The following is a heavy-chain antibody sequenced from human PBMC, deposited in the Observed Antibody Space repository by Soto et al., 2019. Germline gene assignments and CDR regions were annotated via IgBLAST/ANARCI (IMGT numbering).Heavy chain of an antibody. D-gene: IGHD2-21*01. J-gene: IGHJ5*02. CDR2: INPDGSEH. V-gene: IGHV3-7*04. CDR3: TRDLNHDCGP. CDR1: GFTFTDYW. Sequence: ESGGGLVQPGGSLRLSCAASGFTFTDYWMTWVRQTPGKGLEGVANINPDGSEHYYPDSVKGRFTVSRDNAEKSLYLQMNSLRGEDTAVYYCTRDLNHDCGPWGQGTQVIVSS.